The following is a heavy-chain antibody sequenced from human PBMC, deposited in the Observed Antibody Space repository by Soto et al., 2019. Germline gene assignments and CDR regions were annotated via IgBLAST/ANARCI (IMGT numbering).Heavy chain of an antibody. J-gene: IGHJ3*02. CDR2: IYYSGST. CDR3: ARDLVAAMEFNAFDI. V-gene: IGHV4-61*01. Sequence: SSETLSLSCTVSGGSVSSGSYYWSWIRQPPGKGLEWIGYIYYSGSTNYNPSLKSRVTISVDTSKNQFSLKLSSVTAADTAVYYCARDLVAAMEFNAFDIWGQGTMVT. CDR1: GGSVSSGSYY. D-gene: IGHD2-15*01.